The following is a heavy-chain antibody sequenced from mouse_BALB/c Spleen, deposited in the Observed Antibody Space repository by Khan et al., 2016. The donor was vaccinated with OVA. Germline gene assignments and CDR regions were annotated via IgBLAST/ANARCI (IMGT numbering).Heavy chain of an antibody. V-gene: IGHV5-6-3*01. CDR1: GFTFSSYG. Sequence: EVELVESGGGLVQPGGSLKLSCAVSGFTFSSYGMSWVRQTPDKRLELVATINSNGGSTYYPDSVKGRFTISRDNAKNTLYLQMSSLKSEDTAMYYCARMAGTINWGQGTTLTVSS. J-gene: IGHJ2*01. CDR3: ARMAGTIN. CDR2: INSNGGST.